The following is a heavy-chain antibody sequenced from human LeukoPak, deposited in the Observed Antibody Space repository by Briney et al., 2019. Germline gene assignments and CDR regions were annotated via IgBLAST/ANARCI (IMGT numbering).Heavy chain of an antibody. J-gene: IGHJ4*02. CDR3: AGGADFWSGYNDY. CDR1: GYSFAGYH. CDR2: VNPNGDDT. V-gene: IGHV1-2*02. D-gene: IGHD3-3*01. Sequence: ASVKVSCKSSGYSFAGYHMYWVRQAPGQGLEWMGWVNPNGDDTNYAQKSESSVTMTRDTSVSTAYMELSGLRSDDTAVYYCAGGADFWSGYNDYWGQGTLVSVCS.